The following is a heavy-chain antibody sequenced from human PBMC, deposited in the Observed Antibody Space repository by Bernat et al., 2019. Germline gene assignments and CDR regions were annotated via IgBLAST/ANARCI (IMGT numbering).Heavy chain of an antibody. CDR1: GFTFSSYW. CDR3: AREGWVYEIPPRVYGMDV. D-gene: IGHD2/OR15-2a*01. J-gene: IGHJ6*02. V-gene: IGHV3-7*01. Sequence: EVQLVESGGGLVQPGGSLRLSCAASGFTFSSYWMSWARQAPGKGLEWVANIKQDGSEKYFVDSVKGRFTIYRDNAKNSLFLQMNSLRAEDTAVYYCAREGWVYEIPPRVYGMDVWGQGTTVTVSS. CDR2: IKQDGSEK.